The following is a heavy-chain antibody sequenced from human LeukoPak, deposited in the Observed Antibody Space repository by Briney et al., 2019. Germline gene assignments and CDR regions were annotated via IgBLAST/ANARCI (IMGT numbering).Heavy chain of an antibody. Sequence: SETLSLTCTVSGGSISSYYWSWIRQPPGKELEWIGYIYYSGSTNYNPSLKSRVTISVDTSKNQFSLKLSSVTAADTAVYYCARCIYGDYVGVVDWFDPWGQGTLVTVSS. CDR3: ARCIYGDYVGVVDWFDP. CDR2: IYYSGST. D-gene: IGHD4-17*01. J-gene: IGHJ5*02. CDR1: GGSISSYY. V-gene: IGHV4-59*01.